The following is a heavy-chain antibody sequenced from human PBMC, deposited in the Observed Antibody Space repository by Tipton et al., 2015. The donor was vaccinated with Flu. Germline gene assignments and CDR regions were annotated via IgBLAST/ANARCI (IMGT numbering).Heavy chain of an antibody. V-gene: IGHV3-9*01. CDR2: ISWNSGSI. D-gene: IGHD2-15*01. CDR1: GFTFDDYA. CDR3: AKQGCSGGSCIDY. J-gene: IGHJ4*02. Sequence: SLRLSCAASGFTFDDYAMHWVRQAPGKGLEWVSGISWNSGSIGYADSVKGRFTISRDNAKNSLYLQMNSLRTEDTALYYCAKQGCSGGSCIDYWGQGTLVTVSS.